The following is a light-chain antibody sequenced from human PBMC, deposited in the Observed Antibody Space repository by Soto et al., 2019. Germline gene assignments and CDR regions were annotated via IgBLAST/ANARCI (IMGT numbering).Light chain of an antibody. CDR2: AVS. CDR1: NSDVGVFHY. J-gene: IGLJ2*01. CDR3: SAYAGSSVL. Sequence: QSALTQPASVSGSPGQSITISCTGTNSDVGVFHYVSWYQQHPGKAPKLLIYAVSNRSSGVSNRFSGSKSGNTASLTISGLRAEDEADYFCSAYAGSSVLFGGGTKVTVL. V-gene: IGLV2-14*01.